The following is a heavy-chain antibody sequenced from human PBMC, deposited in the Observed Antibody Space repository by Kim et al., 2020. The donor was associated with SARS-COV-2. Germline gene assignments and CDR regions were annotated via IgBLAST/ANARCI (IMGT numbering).Heavy chain of an antibody. CDR3: TAGTGRSDFDY. CDR1: GITFTNAW. Sequence: GGSLRLSCAASGITFTNAWMSWVRQAPGKGLEWVGRIKSRADGGTKDFAAPVRGRFSISRDHSKNTLYLQMSSLKTEDTAIYYCTAGTGRSDFDYWGQGTRVTVSS. CDR2: IKSRADGGTK. J-gene: IGHJ4*02. D-gene: IGHD6-13*01. V-gene: IGHV3-15*01.